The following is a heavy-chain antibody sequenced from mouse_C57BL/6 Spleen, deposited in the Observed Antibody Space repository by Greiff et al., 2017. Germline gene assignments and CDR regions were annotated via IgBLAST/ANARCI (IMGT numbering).Heavy chain of an antibody. CDR2: IYPRDGST. J-gene: IGHJ3*01. D-gene: IGHD1-1*01. CDR3: ARTEIWDYYGSSSWFAY. CDR1: GYTFTSYD. V-gene: IGHV1-85*01. Sequence: VQLQQSGPELVKPGASVKLSCKASGYTFTSYDINWVKQRPGQGLEWIGWIYPRDGSTKYNEKFKGKATLTVDTSSSTAYMELHSLTSEDSAVYFCARTEIWDYYGSSSWFAYWGQGTLVTVSA.